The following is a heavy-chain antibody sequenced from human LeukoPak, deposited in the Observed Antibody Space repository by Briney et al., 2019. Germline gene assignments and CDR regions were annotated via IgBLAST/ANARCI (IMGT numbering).Heavy chain of an antibody. V-gene: IGHV3-21*01. CDR1: GFTFSSYS. J-gene: IGHJ6*03. Sequence: GGSLRLSCAASGFTFSSYSMNWVRQAPGKGLEWVSSISGSSSYIYYADSVKGRFTISRDNSKHTAYLQMSSLTTDDTGVYYCAKDQVPMDVWGKGTTVTVSS. CDR3: AKDQVPMDV. CDR2: ISGSSSYI.